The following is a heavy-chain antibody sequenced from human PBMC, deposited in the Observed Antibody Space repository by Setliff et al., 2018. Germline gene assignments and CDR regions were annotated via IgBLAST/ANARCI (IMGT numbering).Heavy chain of an antibody. D-gene: IGHD4-17*01. CDR2: IYHSGST. Sequence: SETLSLTCAVSGYSISSGYYWGWIRQPPGKGLEWIGSIYHSGSTYYNPSLKSRVTISVDTSKNQFSLKLSSVTAADTAVYYCARDQDYGDYVGGGIDPWGQGTLVTFSS. CDR1: GYSISSGYY. CDR3: ARDQDYGDYVGGGIDP. J-gene: IGHJ5*02. V-gene: IGHV4-38-2*02.